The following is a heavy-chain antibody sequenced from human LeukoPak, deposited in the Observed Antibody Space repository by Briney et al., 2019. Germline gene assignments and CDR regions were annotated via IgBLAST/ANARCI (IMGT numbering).Heavy chain of an antibody. CDR2: ITTATSSYI. J-gene: IGHJ4*02. Sequence: GGYLRLSCAASGFTFSSHDMNWVRQAPGKGLEWVSSITTATSSYIYYADSVKGRFTISRDDAKNSLYLQMDSLRAEDTAVYYCARDYGGPHYFDYWGQGTLVTVSS. D-gene: IGHD2-15*01. CDR1: GFTFSSHD. CDR3: ARDYGGPHYFDY. V-gene: IGHV3-21*01.